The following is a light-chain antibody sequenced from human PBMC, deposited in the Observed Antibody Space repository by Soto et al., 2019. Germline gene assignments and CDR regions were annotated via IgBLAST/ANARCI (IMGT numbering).Light chain of an antibody. Sequence: EIVLTQSPATLSLSPGERATLSCRASQRVSSYLAWYQHKPGQAPRLLIYDASNRATDIPARFSGSGSGTDFTLTISSLESEDFAVYYCQKRGKWPRTFGQGTKLEIK. CDR1: QRVSSY. CDR3: QKRGKWPRT. V-gene: IGKV3-11*01. CDR2: DAS. J-gene: IGKJ2*01.